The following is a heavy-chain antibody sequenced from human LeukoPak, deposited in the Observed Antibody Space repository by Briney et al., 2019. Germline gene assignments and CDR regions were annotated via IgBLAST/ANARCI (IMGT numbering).Heavy chain of an antibody. CDR2: ISGSGGST. D-gene: IGHD3-3*01. CDR3: AKGRARFLEWLLYYYYYGMDV. J-gene: IGHJ6*02. CDR1: GFTFSSYG. V-gene: IGHV3-23*01. Sequence: GRSLRLSCAASGFTFSSYGMHWVRQAPGKGLEWVSAISGSGGSTYYADSVKGRFTISRDNSKNTLYLQMNSLRAEDTAVYYCAKGRARFLEWLLYYYYYGMDVWGQGTTVTVSS.